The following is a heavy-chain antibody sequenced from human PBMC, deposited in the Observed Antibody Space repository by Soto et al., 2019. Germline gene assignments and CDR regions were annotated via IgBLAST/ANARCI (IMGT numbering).Heavy chain of an antibody. V-gene: IGHV3-33*05. CDR2: ISYDGTAK. J-gene: IGHJ6*02. D-gene: IGHD3-3*01. CDR1: GFDFSDHG. CDR3: ATDEGRFLRNYFNYGFDV. Sequence: QVRLVESGGGVVQPGRSLRLSCAASGFDFSDHGMHWVRQAPGEGLEWVTVISYDGTAKYYKESVKGRFTTSRDNSKKTLYLQIDSLRVEDTAVYYCATDEGRFLRNYFNYGFDVWGLGTTVTVSS.